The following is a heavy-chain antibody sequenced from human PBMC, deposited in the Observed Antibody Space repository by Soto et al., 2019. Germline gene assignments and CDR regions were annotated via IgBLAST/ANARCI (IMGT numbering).Heavy chain of an antibody. V-gene: IGHV4-31*02. CDR1: GGSINSGGYY. CDR2: SYYSGST. J-gene: IGHJ4*02. CDR3: PRAQTIFGILTVFDY. D-gene: IGHD3-3*02. Sequence: SETLSLTWTVSGGSINSGGYYWSWIRQHRGKGLEWRGYSYYSGSTYYYPSLKSRVTISIDTSKNQFSLKLSSVTAADPAVYYCPRAQTIFGILTVFDYWGQGTLVTVSS.